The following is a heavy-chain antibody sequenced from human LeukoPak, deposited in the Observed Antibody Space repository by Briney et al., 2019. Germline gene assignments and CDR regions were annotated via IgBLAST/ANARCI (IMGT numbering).Heavy chain of an antibody. CDR1: GGTFSSYA. J-gene: IGHJ4*02. Sequence: SVKVSCKASGGTFSSYAISWVRQAPGQGLEWMGGIIPIFGTANYAQKFQGRVTITADESTSTAYMELRSLRSDDTAVYYCARDFRTARPRMLGYWGQGTLVTVSS. D-gene: IGHD6-6*01. V-gene: IGHV1-69*01. CDR3: ARDFRTARPRMLGY. CDR2: IIPIFGTA.